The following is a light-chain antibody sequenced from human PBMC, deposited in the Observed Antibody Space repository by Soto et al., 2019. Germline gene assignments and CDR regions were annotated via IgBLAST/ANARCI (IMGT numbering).Light chain of an antibody. CDR3: SALGYV. J-gene: IGLJ1*01. CDR2: EVS. CDR1: SSDVGGYNY. V-gene: IGLV2-8*01. Sequence: QSALTQPPSASGSPGQSVTISCTGNSSDVGGYNYVSWYQQHPGKAPKLMIYEVSKRPSGGPDRFSGSKSGNTASLTVSGLQAEDEADYYCSALGYVFGTGTKLTVL.